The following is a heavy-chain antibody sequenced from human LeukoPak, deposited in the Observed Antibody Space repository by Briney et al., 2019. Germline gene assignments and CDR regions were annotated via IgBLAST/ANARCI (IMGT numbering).Heavy chain of an antibody. V-gene: IGHV3-23*01. D-gene: IGHD5-12*01. Sequence: GGSLRLSCAASGFMFRGAAMTWVRQAPGKGLEWVSLMASSGLNTYYADSVRGRFTISRDNSKNTLSLQMNSLRVEDTAIYYCARDIELSTWGLGTLVTVSS. J-gene: IGHJ3*01. CDR2: MASSGLNT. CDR3: ARDIELST. CDR1: GFMFRGAA.